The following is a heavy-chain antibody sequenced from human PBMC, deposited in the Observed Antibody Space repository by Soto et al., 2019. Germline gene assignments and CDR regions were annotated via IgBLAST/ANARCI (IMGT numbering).Heavy chain of an antibody. CDR2: ISYDGSNK. D-gene: IGHD3-10*01. J-gene: IGHJ6*02. CDR1: GFTFSSYG. Sequence: QVQLVESGGGVVQPGRSLRLSCAASGFTFSSYGMHWVRQAPGKGLEWVAVISYDGSNKYYADSVKGRFTISRDNSKNTRYVQMNGLRAEDTAVYYCAKEGGYYGSGSYSVGENYYGMDVWGQGTTVTVSS. CDR3: AKEGGYYGSGSYSVGENYYGMDV. V-gene: IGHV3-30*18.